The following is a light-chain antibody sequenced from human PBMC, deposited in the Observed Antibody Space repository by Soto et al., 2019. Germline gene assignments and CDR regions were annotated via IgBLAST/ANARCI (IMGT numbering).Light chain of an antibody. CDR3: KQYASWCPFT. V-gene: IGKV3-15*01. CDR2: DAS. Sequence: EIVMTQSPVTLSVSPGERATLSCRASQSINRKLAWYQQKPGQAPRLLISDASIRATGIPARFSGSGSGTEFTLSIGSLQSEDFAVYYCKQYASWCPFTFGGGTKVEIK. J-gene: IGKJ4*02. CDR1: QSINRK.